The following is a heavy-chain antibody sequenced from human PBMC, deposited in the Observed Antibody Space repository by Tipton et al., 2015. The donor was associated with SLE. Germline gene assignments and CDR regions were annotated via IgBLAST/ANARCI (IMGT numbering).Heavy chain of an antibody. CDR1: GGSISSGSYY. CDR3: ARGGRFLEWLTY. D-gene: IGHD3-3*01. V-gene: IGHV4-61*09. CDR2: IYTSGST. Sequence: TLSLTCTVSGGSISSGSYYWSWIRQPAGKGLEWIGYIYTSGSTNYNPSLKSRVTMPVDTSKNQFSLELTSVTAADTAVYYCARGGRFLEWLTYWGQGTLVTVSS. J-gene: IGHJ4*02.